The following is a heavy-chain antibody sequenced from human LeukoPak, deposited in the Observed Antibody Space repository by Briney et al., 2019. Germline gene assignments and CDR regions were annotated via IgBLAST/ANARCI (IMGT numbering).Heavy chain of an antibody. Sequence: PGGSLRLSCAASGFTFSSYWMSWVRQAPGKGLEWVANIKQDGSDKYYVDSVKGRFTISRDNAKNSLYLQMNSLRAEDTAVYYCARQETDVLRFLEWLGGDYYYGMDVWGQGTTVTVSS. D-gene: IGHD3-3*01. V-gene: IGHV3-7*01. CDR2: IKQDGSDK. CDR3: ARQETDVLRFLEWLGGDYYYGMDV. CDR1: GFTFSSYW. J-gene: IGHJ6*02.